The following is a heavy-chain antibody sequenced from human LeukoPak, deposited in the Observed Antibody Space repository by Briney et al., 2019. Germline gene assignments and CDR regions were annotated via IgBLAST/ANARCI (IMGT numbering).Heavy chain of an antibody. Sequence: PSETLSLTCTVSGGSIKSYYWSWIRQPPGKGLEWVAYINYSGSTNYNPSLKSRVTISVDTSKNQFSLKLSSVTAADTAVYYCARRVGATDLFDYWGQGTLVTVSS. V-gene: IGHV4-59*08. D-gene: IGHD1-26*01. CDR2: INYSGST. J-gene: IGHJ4*02. CDR3: ARRVGATDLFDY. CDR1: GGSIKSYY.